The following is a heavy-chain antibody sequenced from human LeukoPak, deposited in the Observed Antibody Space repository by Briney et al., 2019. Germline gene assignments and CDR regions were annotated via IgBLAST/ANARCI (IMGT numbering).Heavy chain of an antibody. CDR3: ARHWGSDWYFDL. D-gene: IGHD7-27*01. Sequence: PSETLSLTCAVPGGSISYYYCSWIRQPPGKGLEWLGYIHYSGYTNYNPSLKSRVTISVDTSKNQFSLNLSSVTAADTAVYYCARHWGSDWYFDLWGRGTLVTVSS. CDR2: IHYSGYT. J-gene: IGHJ2*01. V-gene: IGHV4-59*01. CDR1: GGSISYYY.